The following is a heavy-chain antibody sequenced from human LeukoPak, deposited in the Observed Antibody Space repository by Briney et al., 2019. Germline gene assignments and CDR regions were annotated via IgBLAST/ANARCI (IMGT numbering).Heavy chain of an antibody. J-gene: IGHJ6*03. V-gene: IGHV3-23*01. Sequence: GGSLRLSCAVSGFTFGNSAMSWVRQAPGKGLEWISGISASGHYTYTADSLKGRFTISRDNSKNTLYLQMNSLRAEDTALYYCAKDGSWGDYQFYFYIDVWGKGTTVTVSS. CDR2: ISASGHYT. CDR3: AKDGSWGDYQFYFYIDV. D-gene: IGHD3-16*01. CDR1: GFTFGNSA.